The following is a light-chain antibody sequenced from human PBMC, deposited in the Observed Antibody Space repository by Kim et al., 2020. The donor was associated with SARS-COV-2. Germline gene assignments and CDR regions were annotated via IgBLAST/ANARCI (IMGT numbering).Light chain of an antibody. J-gene: IGLJ2*01. CDR3: QVWDSSSDHPV. CDR2: YDS. V-gene: IGLV3-21*04. CDR1: NIGSKS. Sequence: APGKTASITCGGNNIGSKSVHWYQQKPGQAPVLVIYYDSDRPSGIPERFSGSNSGNTATLTISRVEAGDEADYNCQVWDSSSDHPVFGGGTQLTVL.